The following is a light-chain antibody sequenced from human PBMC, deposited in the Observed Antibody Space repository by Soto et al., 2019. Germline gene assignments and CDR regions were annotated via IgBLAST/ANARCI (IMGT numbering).Light chain of an antibody. Sequence: QPVLTQSPSASASLGASVKLTCTLSSGHSSYAIAWHQQQPEKGPRYLMKINSDGSHSKGDGIPDRFSGSSSGAERYLTISGLQSEDEADYYCQTWVSGMEVFGGGTKVTV. V-gene: IGLV4-69*01. CDR1: SGHSSYA. J-gene: IGLJ2*01. CDR2: INSDGSH. CDR3: QTWVSGMEV.